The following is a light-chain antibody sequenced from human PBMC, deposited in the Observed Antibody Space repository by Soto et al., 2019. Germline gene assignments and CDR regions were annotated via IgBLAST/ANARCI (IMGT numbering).Light chain of an antibody. CDR3: SSYTSTTTLL. Sequence: QSALTQPASVSGSPGQSIAISCTGTSSDVGRYDYVSWYQQHPGKAPKLIIYDVTRRPSGVSGRFSGSKSGNTASLTISGLQADDEADYYCSSYTSTTTLLFGGGTKVTVL. J-gene: IGLJ2*01. CDR1: SSDVGRYDY. V-gene: IGLV2-14*03. CDR2: DVT.